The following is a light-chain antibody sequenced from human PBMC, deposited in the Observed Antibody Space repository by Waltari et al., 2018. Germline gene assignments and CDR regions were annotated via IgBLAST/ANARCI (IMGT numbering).Light chain of an antibody. V-gene: IGLV2-14*03. CDR3: SSYTSSSKYV. J-gene: IGLJ1*01. CDR1: RSDVGGAHS. CDR2: DVS. Sequence: QSALTQPASASGPPGQSNTITCTGTRSDVGGAHSPSWYHQHPGKAPKLMIYDVSNRPSGVSNRFSGSKSGNTASLTISGLQAEDEADYYCSSYTSSSKYVFGTGTKVTVL.